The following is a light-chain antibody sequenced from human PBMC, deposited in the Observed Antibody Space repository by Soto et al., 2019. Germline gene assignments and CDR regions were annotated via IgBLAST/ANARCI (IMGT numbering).Light chain of an antibody. Sequence: YELTQPPSVSVAPGKTARITCGGNNIGSKSVHWYQQKPGQAPVLVIYYDSDRPSGIPERFSGSNSGNTATLTISRVEAGDEADYYCQVWDSSSDHLYVFGTGTKVTVL. CDR2: YDS. CDR3: QVWDSSSDHLYV. CDR1: NIGSKS. J-gene: IGLJ1*01. V-gene: IGLV3-21*04.